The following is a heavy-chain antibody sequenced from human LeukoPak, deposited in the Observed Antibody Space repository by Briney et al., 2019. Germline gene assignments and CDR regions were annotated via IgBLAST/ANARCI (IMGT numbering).Heavy chain of an antibody. CDR1: GFTVSSNY. CDR2: IYSGGST. D-gene: IGHD5-24*01. J-gene: IGHJ4*02. CDR3: ARGAGRWLQLHIDY. Sequence: PGGSLRLSCAASGFTVSSNYMSWVRQAPGKGLEWVSVIYSGGSTYYADSVKGRFTISRDNSKNTLYLQMNSLRAEDTAVYYCARGAGRWLQLHIDYWGQGTLVTVSS. V-gene: IGHV3-53*01.